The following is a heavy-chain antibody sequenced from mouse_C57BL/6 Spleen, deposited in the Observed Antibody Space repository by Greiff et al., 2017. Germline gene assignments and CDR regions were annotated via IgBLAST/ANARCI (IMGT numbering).Heavy chain of an antibody. D-gene: IGHD2-1*01. V-gene: IGHV1-81*01. CDR3: ARRRGNYVLNYFDY. J-gene: IGHJ2*01. CDR2: IYPRSGNT. Sequence: QVQLQQSGAELARPGASVKLSCKASGYTFTSYGISWVKQRTGQGLEWIGEIYPRSGNTYYNEKFKGKATLTADKSSSTAYMELRSLTSEDSAVYFCARRRGNYVLNYFDYWGQGTTLTVSS. CDR1: GYTFTSYG.